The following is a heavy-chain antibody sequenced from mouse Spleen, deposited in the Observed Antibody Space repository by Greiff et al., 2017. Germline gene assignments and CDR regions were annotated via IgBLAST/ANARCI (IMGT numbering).Heavy chain of an antibody. D-gene: IGHD4-1*01. CDR3: ARRLTGEFAY. CDR1: GFTFSSYT. CDR2: ISSGGGNT. Sequence: EVQLVESGGGLVKPGGSLKLSCAASGFTFSSYTMSWVRQTPAKRLEWVATISSGGGNTYYPDSVKGRFTISRDNARNTLYLQMSSLRSEDTAMYYCARRLTGEFAYWGQGTLVTVSA. J-gene: IGHJ3*01. V-gene: IGHV5-9*04.